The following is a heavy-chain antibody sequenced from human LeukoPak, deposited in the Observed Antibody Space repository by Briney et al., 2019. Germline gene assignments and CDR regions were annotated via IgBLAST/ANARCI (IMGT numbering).Heavy chain of an antibody. V-gene: IGHV3-33*01. CDR1: GFTFSSYG. CDR3: ARGRYYDSSGYHPAGS. CDR2: IWYDGSNK. Sequence: GGSLRLSCAASGFTFSSYGMHWVRQAPGKGLEWVAVIWYDGSNKYYADSVKGRFTISRNNSKNTLYLQMNSLRAEDTAVYYCARGRYYDSSGYHPAGSWGQGTLVTVSS. J-gene: IGHJ5*02. D-gene: IGHD3-22*01.